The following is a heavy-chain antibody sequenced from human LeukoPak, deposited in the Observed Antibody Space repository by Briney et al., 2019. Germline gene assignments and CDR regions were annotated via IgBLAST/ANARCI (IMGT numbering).Heavy chain of an antibody. Sequence: SETLSLTCTVSGGSISSGGYYWNWIRQHPGKGLEWIGYIYYSGSTYYNPSLKSRVTISVDTSENQFSLRLSSVTAADTAVYFCARYLACNAFDIWGQGTMVIVSS. CDR3: ARYLACNAFDI. CDR1: GGSISSGGYY. CDR2: IYYSGST. D-gene: IGHD3/OR15-3a*01. J-gene: IGHJ3*02. V-gene: IGHV4-31*03.